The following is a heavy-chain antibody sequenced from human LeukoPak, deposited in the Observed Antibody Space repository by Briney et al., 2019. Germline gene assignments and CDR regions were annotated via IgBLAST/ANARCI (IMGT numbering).Heavy chain of an antibody. CDR3: ARGHSSGWYPKYYFDY. J-gene: IGHJ4*02. CDR1: GGSISSNSYY. Sequence: SETLSLTCSVSGGSISSNSYYWAWIRQPPGKGLEWIASISYSGSTFYNPSLRSRVTLSVDTSKNQFSLTLSSVTAADTAVYYCARGHSSGWYPKYYFDYWGQGTLVTVSS. V-gene: IGHV4-39*01. D-gene: IGHD6-19*01. CDR2: ISYSGST.